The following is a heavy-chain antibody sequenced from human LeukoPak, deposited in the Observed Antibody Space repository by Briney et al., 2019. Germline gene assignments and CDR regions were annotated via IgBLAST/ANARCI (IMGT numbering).Heavy chain of an antibody. Sequence: ASVKVSCKASGYTFTFASYGISWVRQAPGQGLEWLGWISTYNGNTNYAPRFQGRVTMTTDTSTSTAHMELRSLRSDDTAVYYCARDHSSTWFDPWGQGTLVTVSS. D-gene: IGHD6-13*01. CDR2: ISTYNGNT. V-gene: IGHV1-18*01. CDR1: GYTFTFASYG. J-gene: IGHJ5*02. CDR3: ARDHSSTWFDP.